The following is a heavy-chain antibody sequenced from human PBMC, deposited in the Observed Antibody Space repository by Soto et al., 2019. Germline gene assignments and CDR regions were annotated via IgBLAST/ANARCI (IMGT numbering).Heavy chain of an antibody. J-gene: IGHJ6*02. CDR1: GFTFSRFA. CDR3: AKERAAAGLDIYYYGMYV. V-gene: IGHV3-30*18. D-gene: IGHD6-13*01. CDR2: IWSDGNYN. Sequence: ESGGGVVQPGRSLRLSCAASGFTFSRFAMHWVRQAPGKGLEWVAVIWSDGNYNYYGDSVKGRFTVSRDNSNNTLHLQMNSLRAEDTAVYYCAKERAAAGLDIYYYGMYVRGQGTTVTVSS.